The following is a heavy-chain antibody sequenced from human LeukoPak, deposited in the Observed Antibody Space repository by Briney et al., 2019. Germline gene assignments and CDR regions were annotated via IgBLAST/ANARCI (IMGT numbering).Heavy chain of an antibody. D-gene: IGHD4-11*01. CDR1: GFTFSSYA. V-gene: IGHV3-30-3*01. CDR2: ISYDGSNK. CDR3: ASSKGSGLTTPY. J-gene: IGHJ4*02. Sequence: GGSLRPSCAASGFTFSSYAMHWVRQAPGKELEWVAVISYDGSNKYYADSVKGRFTISRDNSKNTLYLQMNSLRAEDTAVYYCASSKGSGLTTPYWGQGTLVTVSS.